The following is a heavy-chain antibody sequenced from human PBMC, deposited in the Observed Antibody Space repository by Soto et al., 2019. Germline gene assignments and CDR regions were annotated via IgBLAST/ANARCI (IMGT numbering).Heavy chain of an antibody. Sequence: SVKVSCKVSGYTFTDYYMHWVQQAPGRGLEWMGGIIPMFGTANYAQKFQGRVTITADESTSTAYMELSSLRSEDTAVYYCARGDNNVLRYFDWLPRPLTDYYYGMDVWGQGTTVTVSS. CDR1: GYTFTDYY. J-gene: IGHJ6*02. V-gene: IGHV1-69*13. D-gene: IGHD3-9*01. CDR3: ARGDNNVLRYFDWLPRPLTDYYYGMDV. CDR2: IIPMFGTA.